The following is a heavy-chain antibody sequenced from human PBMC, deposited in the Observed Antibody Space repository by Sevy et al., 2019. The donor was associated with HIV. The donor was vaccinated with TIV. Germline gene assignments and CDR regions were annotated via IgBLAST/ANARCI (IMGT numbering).Heavy chain of an antibody. CDR2: IYYTGST. CDR3: AREAVAFDY. CDR1: GDSISSNNFY. D-gene: IGHD6-19*01. J-gene: IGHJ4*01. V-gene: IGHV4-39*02. Sequence: SETLSLTCTVSGDSISSNNFYWGWVRQPPEKGLEWIGSIYYTGSTYYNPSLKSRVTISVDTSKNRFSLKLTSVTAADTAVYYWAREAVAFDYWGQGTLVTVSS.